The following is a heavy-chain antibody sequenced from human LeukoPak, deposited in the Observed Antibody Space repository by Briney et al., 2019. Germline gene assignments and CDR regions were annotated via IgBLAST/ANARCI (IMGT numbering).Heavy chain of an antibody. D-gene: IGHD2-21*01. J-gene: IGHJ4*02. CDR2: TSDSGGHT. V-gene: IGHV4-59*01. Sequence: SETLSLTCTVSGGSISGYYWNWIRQPPGQGLEWIGYTSDSGGHTDYKPSLKSRVAISVDTSKNQFSLKLTFATSADTAVYYCGRWHSHGGYFDYWGQGALVTVSS. CDR1: GGSISGYY. CDR3: GRWHSHGGYFDY.